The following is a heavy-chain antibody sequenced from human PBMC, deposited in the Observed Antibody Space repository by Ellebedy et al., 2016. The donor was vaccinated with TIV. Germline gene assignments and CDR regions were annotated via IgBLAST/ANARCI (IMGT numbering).Heavy chain of an antibody. V-gene: IGHV3-7*01. CDR2: IKRDGSEK. J-gene: IGHJ4*02. D-gene: IGHD4-17*01. Sequence: PGGSLRLSCAASGFTFSTYWMSWVRQAPGKGLEWVANIKRDGSEKYYVDSVKGRFTISRDNAKNSVYLQMNSLRDEDTAVYYCASRPNGDFHFLDYWGQGTLVTVSS. CDR1: GFTFSTYW. CDR3: ASRPNGDFHFLDY.